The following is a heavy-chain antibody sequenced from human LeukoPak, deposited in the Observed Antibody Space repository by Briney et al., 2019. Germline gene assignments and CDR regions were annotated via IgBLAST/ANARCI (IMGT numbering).Heavy chain of an antibody. CDR1: GGSFSDYY. D-gene: IGHD3-10*01. CDR2: INHSGST. Sequence: SETLSLTCAVYGGSFSDYYWSWIRQPPGKGLEWIGEINHSGSTNYNPSLKSRVTISVDTSKNQFSLKLSSVTAADAAVYYCARQRPHHYGSGSYMLYWGQGTLVTVSS. J-gene: IGHJ4*02. V-gene: IGHV4-34*01. CDR3: ARQRPHHYGSGSYMLY.